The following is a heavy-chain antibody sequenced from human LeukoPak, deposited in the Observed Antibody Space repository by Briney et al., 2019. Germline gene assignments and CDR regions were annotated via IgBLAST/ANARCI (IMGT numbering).Heavy chain of an antibody. Sequence: PGGSLRLSCAASGFTFSSCAMHWVRQAPGKGLEWVAVISYDGSNKYYADSVKGRFTISRDNSKNTLYLQMNSLRAEDTAVYYCARGPSAGGYDYVWGSYRYTGQDYWGQGTLVTVSS. J-gene: IGHJ4*02. CDR2: ISYDGSNK. CDR3: ARGPSAGGYDYVWGSYRYTGQDY. D-gene: IGHD3-16*02. CDR1: GFTFSSCA. V-gene: IGHV3-30*04.